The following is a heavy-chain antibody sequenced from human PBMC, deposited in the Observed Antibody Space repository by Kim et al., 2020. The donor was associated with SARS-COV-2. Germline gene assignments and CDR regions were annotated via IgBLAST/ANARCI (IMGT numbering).Heavy chain of an antibody. V-gene: IGHV3-74*03. CDR2: IRSDGGDI. Sequence: GGSLRLSCAASGFDLSNSWMNWVSQAPGKGLVWVSRIRSDGGDIKYADSVKGRLTISRDNAKNTLYLQMKGLRTEDTAVYYCAKVGDYDSSGFYAFFRSWGQGTRVTVSS. D-gene: IGHD3-22*01. CDR3: AKVGDYDSSGFYAFFRS. J-gene: IGHJ5*02. CDR1: GFDLSNSW.